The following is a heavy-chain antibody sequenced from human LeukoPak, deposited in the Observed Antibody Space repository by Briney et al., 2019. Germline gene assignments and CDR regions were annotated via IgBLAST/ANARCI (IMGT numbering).Heavy chain of an antibody. CDR3: ARGMEAAASLFDY. V-gene: IGHV3-74*01. D-gene: IGHD6-13*01. CDR2: INGDGSDT. CDR1: GFTFSTYW. J-gene: IGHJ4*02. Sequence: PGGSLRLSCAASGFTFSTYWMHWVRQAPGKGLVWVSRINGDGSDTSYADSVKGRFTISRDNAKNTLFLQMNSLRAEDTAVYYCARGMEAAASLFDYWGQGTLVTVSS.